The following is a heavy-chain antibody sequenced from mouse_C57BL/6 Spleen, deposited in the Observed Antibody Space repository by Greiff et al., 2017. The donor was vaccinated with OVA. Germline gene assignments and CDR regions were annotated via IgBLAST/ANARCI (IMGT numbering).Heavy chain of an antibody. Sequence: DVKLQESGPGLVKPSQSLSLTCSVTGYSITSGYYWNWIRQFPGNKLEWMGYISYDGSNNYNPSLKNRISITRDTSKNQFFLKLNSVTTEDTATYYCASDYSNYYAMDYWGQGTSVTVSS. J-gene: IGHJ4*01. D-gene: IGHD2-5*01. CDR1: GYSITSGYY. CDR2: ISYDGSN. V-gene: IGHV3-6*01. CDR3: ASDYSNYYAMDY.